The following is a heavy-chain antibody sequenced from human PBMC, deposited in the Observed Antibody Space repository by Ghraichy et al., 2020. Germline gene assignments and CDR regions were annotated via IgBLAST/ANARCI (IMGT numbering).Heavy chain of an antibody. CDR3: AKRQNIAAPGTWFDY. J-gene: IGHJ4*02. CDR1: GFTFSSYA. Sequence: GGSLRLSCAASGFTFSSYAMSWVRQAPGKGLEWVSSISSSGVSTYYADSVKGRFTISRDNSENTLHLQMNSLRAEDTAVYYCAKRQNIAAPGTWFDYWGQGTLVTVSS. V-gene: IGHV3-23*01. D-gene: IGHD6-13*01. CDR2: ISSSGVST.